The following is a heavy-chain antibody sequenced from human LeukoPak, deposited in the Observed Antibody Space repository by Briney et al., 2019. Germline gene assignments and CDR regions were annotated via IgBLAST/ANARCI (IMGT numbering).Heavy chain of an antibody. Sequence: GGSLRLSCAASGFNFPTYAMQWVRQAPGKGLEWVSSIRVSDGARFYADSVKGRFTTSRDNSKNTLFLQMNSLRVEDTAVYYCAKEPRRESVHSLDIWGQGTLVTVSS. V-gene: IGHV3-23*01. J-gene: IGHJ1*01. CDR2: IRVSDGAR. D-gene: IGHD1-1*01. CDR3: AKEPRRESVHSLDI. CDR1: GFNFPTYA.